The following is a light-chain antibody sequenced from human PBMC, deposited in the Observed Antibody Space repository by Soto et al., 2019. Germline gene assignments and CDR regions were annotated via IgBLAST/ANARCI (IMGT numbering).Light chain of an antibody. CDR2: DLN. Sequence: QSALTQPRSVSASPGQSITISCTGTSSYVGNYDYVSWYQHHPGKAPKVMIYDLNKRPSGVPDRFSGSKSGNTAYLTISGLQTEDEADYYCCSYAGSYTYVFGTGTKVTV. J-gene: IGLJ1*01. CDR1: SSYVGNYDY. CDR3: CSYAGSYTYV. V-gene: IGLV2-11*01.